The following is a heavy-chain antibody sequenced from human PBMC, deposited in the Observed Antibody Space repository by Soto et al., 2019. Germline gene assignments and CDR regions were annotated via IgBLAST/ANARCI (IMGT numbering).Heavy chain of an antibody. CDR1: GGYFSGYY. V-gene: IGHV4-34*01. Sequence: SETLSLTCAVYGGYFSGYYWSWIRQPPGKGLEWIGEINHSGSTNYNPSLKSRVTISVDTSKNQFSLKLSSVTAADTAVYYCARDSYSSSWYGFNWFAPWGQGTLVTVSS. D-gene: IGHD6-13*01. CDR2: INHSGST. J-gene: IGHJ5*02. CDR3: ARDSYSSSWYGFNWFAP.